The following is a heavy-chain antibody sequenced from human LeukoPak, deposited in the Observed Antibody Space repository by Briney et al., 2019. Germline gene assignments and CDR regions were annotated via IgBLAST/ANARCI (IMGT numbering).Heavy chain of an antibody. J-gene: IGHJ5*02. CDR2: IYYSGST. CDR3: ARGGYYGSGNDFRFDP. Sequence: SETLSLTCTVSGGSISSYYWSWIRQPPGKGLEWIGYIYYSGSTNYKPSLKSRVAISVDTSKNQFSLKLSSVTAADTAVYYCARGGYYGSGNDFRFDPWGQGTLVTVSS. D-gene: IGHD3-10*01. CDR1: GGSISSYY. V-gene: IGHV4-59*01.